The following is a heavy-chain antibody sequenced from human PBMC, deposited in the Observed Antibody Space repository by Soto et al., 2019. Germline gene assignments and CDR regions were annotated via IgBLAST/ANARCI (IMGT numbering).Heavy chain of an antibody. V-gene: IGHV6-1*01. D-gene: IGHD1-26*01. CDR1: GDSVSSNSAT. J-gene: IGHJ4*02. Sequence: PSQTLSLTCAISGDSVSSNSATWNCIRQSPSRGLEWLGRTYFRSQWYYDYAVSVTSRLTINPDTSKNQFSLQLNSVTPEDTAVYYCARERRGLGGTLNPIDYWGQGTLVTVSS. CDR3: ARERRGLGGTLNPIDY. CDR2: TYFRSQWYY.